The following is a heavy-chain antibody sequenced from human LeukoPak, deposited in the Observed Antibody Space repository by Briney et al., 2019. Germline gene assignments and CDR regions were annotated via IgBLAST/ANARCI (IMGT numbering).Heavy chain of an antibody. J-gene: IGHJ4*02. V-gene: IGHV3-66*01. D-gene: IGHD7-27*01. CDR3: ARPGARYYFDY. CDR2: IYSGGST. Sequence: GGSLRLSCAASGFTVSSNYMSWVRQAPGKGLEWVSVIYSGGSTYYADSVKGRFTISRDNSKNTLYLQTNSLRAEDTAVYYCARPGARYYFDYWGQGTLVTVSS. CDR1: GFTVSSNY.